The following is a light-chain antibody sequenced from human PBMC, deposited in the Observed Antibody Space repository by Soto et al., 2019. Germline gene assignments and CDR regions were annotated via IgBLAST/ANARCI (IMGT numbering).Light chain of an antibody. CDR1: QSVSSN. CDR2: GAS. CDR3: QQYNNWPPWT. Sequence: EIVMTQSPATLSVSPGERATLSCTASQSVSSNLAWYQQKPGQAPRLLIYGASTRATGIPARFSGSGSGTELTLTISSLQSEDFAVYYCQQYNNWPPWTFGQGNKVEIK. V-gene: IGKV3-15*01. J-gene: IGKJ1*01.